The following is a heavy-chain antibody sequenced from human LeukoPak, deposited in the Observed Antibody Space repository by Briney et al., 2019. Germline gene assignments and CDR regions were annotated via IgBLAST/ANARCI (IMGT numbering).Heavy chain of an antibody. CDR1: GDTFRHD. Sequence: GASVKVSCKGSGDTFRHDTEWARQAPGQALEWMGWMNADNGHRGYAQKFQGRVTMTMDPSISTAYLELRSLTSEDTAVYYCARGRSSWFFDYWGQGTLLIVSS. J-gene: IGHJ4*01. CDR3: ARGRSSWFFDY. D-gene: IGHD6-13*01. V-gene: IGHV1-8*01. CDR2: MNADNGHR.